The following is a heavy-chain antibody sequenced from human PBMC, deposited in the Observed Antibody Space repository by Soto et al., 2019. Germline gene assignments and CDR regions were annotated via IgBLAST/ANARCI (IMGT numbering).Heavy chain of an antibody. CDR3: ARDKITGLFDY. J-gene: IGHJ4*02. Sequence: SETLSLTCNVSGGSVSGYHWSWIRQPPGKGLEWIGDINNNGNTNYNPSLESRVTISVDTSKNQFSLKLTSVTAADTAVYYCARDKITGLFDYWGQGTLVTVSS. D-gene: IGHD2-8*02. CDR2: INNNGNT. CDR1: GGSVSGYH. V-gene: IGHV4-59*02.